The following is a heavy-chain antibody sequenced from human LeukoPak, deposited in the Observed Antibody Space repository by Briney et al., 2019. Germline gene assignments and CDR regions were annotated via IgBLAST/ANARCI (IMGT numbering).Heavy chain of an antibody. CDR3: ARDLNYYDSSGYSGY. CDR1: GFTFSSYA. Sequence: GGSLRLSCAASGFTFSSYAMHWVRQAPGKGLEWVAVISYDGSNKYYADSVKGRFTISRDNSKNTLYLQMNSLRAEDTAVYYCARDLNYYDSSGYSGYWGQGTLVTVSS. D-gene: IGHD3-22*01. J-gene: IGHJ4*02. CDR2: ISYDGSNK. V-gene: IGHV3-30-3*01.